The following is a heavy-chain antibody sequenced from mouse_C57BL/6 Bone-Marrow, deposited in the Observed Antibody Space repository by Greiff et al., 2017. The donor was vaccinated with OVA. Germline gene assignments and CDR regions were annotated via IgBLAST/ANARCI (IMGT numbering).Heavy chain of an antibody. J-gene: IGHJ3*01. CDR1: GYTFTDYY. Sequence: QVQLQQSGAELVKPGASVKISCKASGYTFTDYYINWVKQRPGQGLEWIGKIGPGSGSTSYNEKFKGKATLPADKSSSTAYMQLSSLTSEDSAVYFCAIILLRQWGFAYWGQGTLVTVSA. CDR3: AIILLRQWGFAY. CDR2: IGPGSGST. D-gene: IGHD1-1*01. V-gene: IGHV1-77*01.